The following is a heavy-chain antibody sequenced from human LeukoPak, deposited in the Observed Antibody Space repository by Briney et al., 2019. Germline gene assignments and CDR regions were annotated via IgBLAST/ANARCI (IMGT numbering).Heavy chain of an antibody. CDR2: IAYDGSNE. Sequence: GGSLRLSCAASGFTFSNYGMHWVRQAPGKGLEWVAVIAYDGSNEYYAEFVKGRFTISRDNSKNTLYLQMYSLRAEDTAVYFCARGRGEDGSNYFGAYWGQRTLVTVSS. CDR1: GFTFSNYG. D-gene: IGHD5-24*01. J-gene: IGHJ4*02. CDR3: ARGRGEDGSNYFGAY. V-gene: IGHV3-30*03.